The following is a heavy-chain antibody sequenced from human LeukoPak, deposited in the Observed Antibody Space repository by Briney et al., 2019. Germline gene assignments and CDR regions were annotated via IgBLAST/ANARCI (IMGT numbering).Heavy chain of an antibody. V-gene: IGHV3-30-3*01. J-gene: IGHJ4*02. CDR2: IPYDGSSE. CDR1: GFTFSRYA. CDR3: ARVGYYSSGPFSYFDY. Sequence: GGSLRLSCAASGFTFSRYAMHWVRQAPGKGLERVAVIPYDGSSEYYADSVKGRFTISRDSSENTLYLQMNSLRVEDTAVYYCARVGYYSSGPFSYFDYWGQGTLVTVSS. D-gene: IGHD3-10*01.